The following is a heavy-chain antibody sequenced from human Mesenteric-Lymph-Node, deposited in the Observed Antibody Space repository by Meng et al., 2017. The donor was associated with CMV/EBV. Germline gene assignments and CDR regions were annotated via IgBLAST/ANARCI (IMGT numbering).Heavy chain of an antibody. J-gene: IGHJ4*02. CDR2: IYYSGST. CDR3: ARSYYGSGSSFDY. D-gene: IGHD3-10*01. V-gene: IGHV4-31*02. CDR1: GGSISRGGYY. Sequence: TVSGGSISRGGYYWSWIRQHPGKGLEWIGYIYYSGSTYYNPSLKSRVTISVDTSKNQFSLKLSSVTAADTAVYYCARSYYGSGSSFDYWGQGTLVTVSS.